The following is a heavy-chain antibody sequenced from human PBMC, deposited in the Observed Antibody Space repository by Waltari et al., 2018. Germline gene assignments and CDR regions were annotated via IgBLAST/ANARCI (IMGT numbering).Heavy chain of an antibody. CDR3: ARALYSTSWYQPFSV. CDR2: ISFDGSVE. CDR1: GFTFSSYA. Sequence: QVQLVESGGGVVQPGTSLRLSCAASGFTFSSYAMNWVRQALGKGLEWVAVISFDGSVEYYADSVKGRFTVSRDKSKAAVYLLMNSLRTEDTAVYYCARALYSTSWYQPFSVWGQGTLVTVSS. J-gene: IGHJ3*01. D-gene: IGHD6-13*01. V-gene: IGHV3-30*04.